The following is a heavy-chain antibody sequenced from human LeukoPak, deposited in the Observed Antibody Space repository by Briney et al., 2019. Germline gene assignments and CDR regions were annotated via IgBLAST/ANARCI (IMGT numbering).Heavy chain of an antibody. D-gene: IGHD6-13*01. V-gene: IGHV3-74*01. J-gene: IGHJ6*03. CDR3: ACIAAAGTYYYYYYMDV. CDR1: GFTFSSYW. Sequence: PGGSLRLSCAASGFTFSSYWMHWVRQAPGKGLVWVSRINSDGSSTSYADSVKGRFTISRDNAKNTLYLQMNSLRAEDTAVYYCACIAAAGTYYYYYYMDVWGKGTTVTVSS. CDR2: INSDGSST.